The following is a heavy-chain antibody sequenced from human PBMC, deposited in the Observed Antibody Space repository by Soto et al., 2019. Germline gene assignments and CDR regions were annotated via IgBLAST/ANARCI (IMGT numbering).Heavy chain of an antibody. CDR1: GGTFSSYA. CDR3: ARGGRHFDP. V-gene: IGHV1-69*06. J-gene: IGHJ5*02. Sequence: SVKVSCKASGGTFSSYAISWVRQAPGQGLEWMGGINPIFGTPHYAQKYQGRVTITADTFTNTAYMELTRLTSDDTAAYFCARGGRHFDPWGQGTLVTVSS. CDR2: INPIFGTP.